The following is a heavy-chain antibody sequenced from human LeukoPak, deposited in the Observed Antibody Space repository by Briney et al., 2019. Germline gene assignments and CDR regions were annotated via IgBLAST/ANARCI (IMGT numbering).Heavy chain of an antibody. CDR3: ARDRYDYVWGSYRYFAY. CDR2: INHSGST. J-gene: IGHJ4*02. D-gene: IGHD3-16*02. V-gene: IGHV4-34*01. CDR1: GGSFSGYY. Sequence: SETLSLTCAVYGGSFSGYYWSRIRQPPGKGLEWIGEINHSGSTNYNPSLKSRVTISVDTSKNQFSLKLSSVTAADTAVYYCARDRYDYVWGSYRYFAYWGQGTLVTVSS.